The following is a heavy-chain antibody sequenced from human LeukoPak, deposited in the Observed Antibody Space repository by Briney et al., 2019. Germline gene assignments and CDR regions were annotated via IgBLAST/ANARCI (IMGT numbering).Heavy chain of an antibody. V-gene: IGHV3-9*01. CDR3: ARETNDYGDY. CDR1: GFTFDDYA. D-gene: IGHD1/OR15-1a*01. J-gene: IGHJ4*02. CDR2: ISWNSGSI. Sequence: GGSLRLSCAASGFTFDDYAMHWVRQAPGKGLEWVSGISWNSGSIGYADSVKGRFTISRDNAKNSLYLQMNSLRAEDTAVYYCARETNDYGDYWGQGTLVTVSS.